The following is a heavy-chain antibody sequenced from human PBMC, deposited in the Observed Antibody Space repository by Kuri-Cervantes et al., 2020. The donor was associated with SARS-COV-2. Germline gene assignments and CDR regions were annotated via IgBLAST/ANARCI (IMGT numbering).Heavy chain of an antibody. V-gene: IGHV4-39*07. CDR1: GGSISSSSYY. D-gene: IGHD2-2*01. J-gene: IGHJ5*02. CDR2: IYYSGST. CDR3: ARESGGYCSSTSCYFGGWFDP. Sequence: ETLSLTCTVSGGSISSSSYYWGWIRQPPGKGLEWIGSIYYSGSTYYNPSLKSRVTISVDTSKNQFSLKLSSVTAADTAVYYCARESGGYCSSTSCYFGGWFDPWGQGTLVTVSS.